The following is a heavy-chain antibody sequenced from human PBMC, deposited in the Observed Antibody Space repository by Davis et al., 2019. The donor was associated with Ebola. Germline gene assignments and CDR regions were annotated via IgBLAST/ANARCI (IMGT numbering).Heavy chain of an antibody. Sequence: SVKVSCKASGYTFTSYGISCVRHAPGQGLEWMGWISAYNGNTNYAQKLQGRVTMTTDTSTSTAYMELRTLRSDDTAVYYCARGVTIVRGVDWFDPWGQGTLVTVSS. D-gene: IGHD3-10*01. CDR3: ARGVTIVRGVDWFDP. V-gene: IGHV1-18*01. CDR1: GYTFTSYG. CDR2: ISAYNGNT. J-gene: IGHJ5*02.